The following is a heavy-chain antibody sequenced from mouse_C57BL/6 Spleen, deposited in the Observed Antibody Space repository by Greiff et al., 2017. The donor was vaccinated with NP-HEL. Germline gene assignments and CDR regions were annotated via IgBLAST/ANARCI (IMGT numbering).Heavy chain of an antibody. V-gene: IGHV1-80*01. CDR3: AREQYGTSWFAY. Sequence: VQRVESGAELVKPGASVKISCKASGYAFSSYWMNWVKQRPGKGLEWIGQIYTGDGDTNYNGKFKGKATLTADKSSSTAYMQLSSLTAEDSAVYFCAREQYGTSWFAYWGQGTLVTVSA. J-gene: IGHJ3*01. CDR1: GYAFSSYW. CDR2: IYTGDGDT. D-gene: IGHD2-10*02.